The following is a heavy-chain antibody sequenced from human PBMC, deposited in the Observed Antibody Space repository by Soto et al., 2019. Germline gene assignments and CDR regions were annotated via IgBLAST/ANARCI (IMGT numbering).Heavy chain of an antibody. CDR1: GLSLCSYS. CDR2: ISNDGSNK. Sequence: TRRRPWAVAGLSLCSYSRHCVRQAPGKVLEWVTHISNDGSNKYYADSVKGRFTISRDNSKNRIYLQLNSLRAEDTAVYYCAKDVVVGGIDGLGDYYYYYGMDVWGKGTTVTVSS. CDR3: AKDVVVGGIDGLGDYYYYYGMDV. V-gene: IGHV3-30*18. D-gene: IGHD1-26*01. J-gene: IGHJ6*04.